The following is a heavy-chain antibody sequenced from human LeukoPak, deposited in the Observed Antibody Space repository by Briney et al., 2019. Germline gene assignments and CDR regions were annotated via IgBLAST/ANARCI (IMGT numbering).Heavy chain of an antibody. V-gene: IGHV1-2*02. Sequence: ASVKVSCKASGYTFTCYYMHWVRQAPGKGLEWMGWINPNRGGTNYAQKFQGRVTMTRERSIRTAYMELRRLRSEERGGYYCARVFGGYSCYDFSYWGQGTLVTVSS. CDR2: INPNRGGT. CDR3: ARVFGGYSCYDFSY. J-gene: IGHJ4*02. D-gene: IGHD5-12*01. CDR1: GYTFTCYY.